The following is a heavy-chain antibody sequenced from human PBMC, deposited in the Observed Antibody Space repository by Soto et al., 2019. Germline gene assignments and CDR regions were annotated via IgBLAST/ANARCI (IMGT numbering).Heavy chain of an antibody. V-gene: IGHV1-18*01. D-gene: IGHD6-19*01. J-gene: IGHJ6*02. CDR2: ISAYNGNT. CDR3: ARDLEFSGWCRLDYYYRMDV. Sequence: ASVKVSCKASGYTFTSYGISWVRQAPGQGLEWMGWISAYNGNTNYAQKLQGRVTMTTDTSTSTAYMELRSLRSDDTAVYYCARDLEFSGWCRLDYYYRMDVWGQGTTVTVSS. CDR1: GYTFTSYG.